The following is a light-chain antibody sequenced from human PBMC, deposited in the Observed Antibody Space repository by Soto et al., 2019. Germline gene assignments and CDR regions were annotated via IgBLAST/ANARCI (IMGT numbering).Light chain of an antibody. CDR2: GAS. CDR1: QSVSSS. V-gene: IGKV3-15*01. J-gene: IGKJ1*01. Sequence: EIVMTQSPATLSVSPGERATLSCRASQSVSSSLAWYQQKPSQAPRLLIYGASTRITAIPARFSGSGSGTEFTLTISSLQSEDFAVYYCQQYKNWPRTFGQGTKVEIK. CDR3: QQYKNWPRT.